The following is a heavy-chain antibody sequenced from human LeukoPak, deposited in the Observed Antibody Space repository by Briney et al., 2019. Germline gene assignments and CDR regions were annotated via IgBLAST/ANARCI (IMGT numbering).Heavy chain of an antibody. Sequence: GGSLRLSCAASGFTFSSYGMNWVRQAPGKGLEWVSSISSSSSYIYYADSVKGRFTISRDNAKNSLYLQMNSLRAEDTAVYYCARVEGVAFDIWGQGTMVTVSS. CDR1: GFTFSSYG. CDR2: ISSSSSYI. J-gene: IGHJ3*02. CDR3: ARVEGVAFDI. V-gene: IGHV3-21*01.